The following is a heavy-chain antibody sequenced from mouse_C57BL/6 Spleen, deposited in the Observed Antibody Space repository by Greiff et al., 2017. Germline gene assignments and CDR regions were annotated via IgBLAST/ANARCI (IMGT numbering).Heavy chain of an antibody. CDR2: IHPNSGST. J-gene: IGHJ1*03. V-gene: IGHV1-64*01. CDR1: GYTFTSYW. CDR3: AYYYGVATGYFDV. Sequence: VQLQQPGAELVKPGASVKLSCKASGYTFTSYWMHWVKQRPGQGLEWIGMIHPNSGSTNYNEKFKSKATLTVDKSSSTAYMQLSSLTSEDSAVYYCAYYYGVATGYFDVWGTGTTVTVSS. D-gene: IGHD1-1*01.